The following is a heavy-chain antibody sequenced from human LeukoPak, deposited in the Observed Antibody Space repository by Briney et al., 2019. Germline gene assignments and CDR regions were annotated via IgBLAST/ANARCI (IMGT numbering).Heavy chain of an antibody. V-gene: IGHV4-59*01. CDR1: GGSISSYY. J-gene: IGHJ4*02. Sequence: PSETLSLTCTVSGGSISSYYWSWIRQPPGKGLEWIGYIYYSGSTNYNPSLKSRVTISVDTSKNQFSLKLSSVTAAGTAVYYCARHYDFWSGYLQIDYWGQGTLVTVSS. D-gene: IGHD3-3*01. CDR3: ARHYDFWSGYLQIDY. CDR2: IYYSGST.